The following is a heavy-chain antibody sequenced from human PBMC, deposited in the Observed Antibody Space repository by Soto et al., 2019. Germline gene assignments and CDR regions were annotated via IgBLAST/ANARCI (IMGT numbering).Heavy chain of an antibody. D-gene: IGHD1-26*01. CDR1: GFTVTTNY. V-gene: IGHV3-53*01. Sequence: GGSLRLSCLASGFTVTTNYMIWVRQPPGKGLEWVSTTFSGGSTNYADSVRGRFSISRDNSKNTVYLQMNNLRVEDTAVYYCAKKSPSSIQGWAFAMDVWGQGTAVTVSS. CDR3: AKKSPSSIQGWAFAMDV. J-gene: IGHJ6*02. CDR2: TFSGGST.